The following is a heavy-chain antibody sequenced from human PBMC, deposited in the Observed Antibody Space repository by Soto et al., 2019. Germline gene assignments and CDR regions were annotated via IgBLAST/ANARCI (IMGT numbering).Heavy chain of an antibody. Sequence: EVQLLESGGGLVQPGGSLRLSCAASGFTFSSYAMSWVRQAPGKGLEWVSAISGSGGSTYYADSVKGRFTISRDNSKNTLYLQMNRLRAEDTAVYYCAKDQIVVVVAATPGDFDYWGQGTLVTVSS. CDR2: ISGSGGST. CDR3: AKDQIVVVVAATPGDFDY. V-gene: IGHV3-23*01. CDR1: GFTFSSYA. J-gene: IGHJ4*02. D-gene: IGHD2-15*01.